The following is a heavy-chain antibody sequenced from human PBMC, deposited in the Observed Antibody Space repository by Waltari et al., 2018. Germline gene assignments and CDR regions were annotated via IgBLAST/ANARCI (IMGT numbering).Heavy chain of an antibody. J-gene: IGHJ4*02. V-gene: IGHV3-21*01. Sequence: EVQLVESGGGLVKPGGSLRLSCAASGFTFSSYSMNWVRQAPGKGLEWVSSISSSSSYIYYADSVKGRFTISRDNAKNSLYLQMNSLRAEDTAVYYCASAEDIVASLDYWGQGTLVTVSS. CDR3: ASAEDIVASLDY. D-gene: IGHD5-12*01. CDR1: GFTFSSYS. CDR2: ISSSSSYI.